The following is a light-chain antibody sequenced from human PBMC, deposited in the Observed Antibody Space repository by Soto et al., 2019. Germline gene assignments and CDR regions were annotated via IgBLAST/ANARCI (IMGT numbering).Light chain of an antibody. CDR1: QYISNN. J-gene: IGKJ3*01. Sequence: EIVLTQSPATLTLSPGERATLSCRASQYISNNLAWYQQKPGQAPRLLVYGASTRATGIPARFSGSGSGTEFTLTISGLQSEDFAVYYCQQYSNWPPHFGPGTKVDIK. CDR3: QQYSNWPPH. V-gene: IGKV3-15*01. CDR2: GAS.